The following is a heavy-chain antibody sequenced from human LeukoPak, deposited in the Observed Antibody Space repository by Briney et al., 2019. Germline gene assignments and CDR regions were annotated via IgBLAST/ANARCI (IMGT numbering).Heavy chain of an antibody. Sequence: GESLKISCKASGYSFTSDWIAWVRQMPGKGLEWMGIIYPGDSDTRYSPSFQGQVTISVDKSISTAYLQWSSLKAADTAMYYCARRSIVGANEYGYWGQGTLVTVSS. CDR1: GYSFTSDW. D-gene: IGHD1-26*01. CDR3: ARRSIVGANEYGY. CDR2: IYPGDSDT. V-gene: IGHV5-51*01. J-gene: IGHJ4*02.